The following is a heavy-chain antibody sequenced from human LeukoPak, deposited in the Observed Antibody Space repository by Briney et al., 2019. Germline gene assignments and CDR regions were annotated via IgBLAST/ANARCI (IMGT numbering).Heavy chain of an antibody. J-gene: IGHJ1*01. CDR2: INGNSGDT. CDR1: GYTLSDHY. Sequence: GASVKVSCKASGYTLSDHYLHWVRQAPGQGLEWMGWINGNSGDTNYAQKFQGTVTMTRDTSTNAAYLELGSLRPDDTAVYFCARGNGYYAGAEYFVHWGQDTLVTVSS. D-gene: IGHD3-3*01. V-gene: IGHV1-2*02. CDR3: ARGNGYYAGAEYFVH.